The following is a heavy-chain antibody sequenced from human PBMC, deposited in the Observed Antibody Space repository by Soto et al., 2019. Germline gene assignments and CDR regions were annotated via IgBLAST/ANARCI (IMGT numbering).Heavy chain of an antibody. V-gene: IGHV3-7*01. J-gene: IGHJ4*02. D-gene: IGHD2-8*02. CDR1: GFTFSAFW. Sequence: HPGGSLRLSCAASGFTFSAFWMSWVRQAPGKGLEWVANVKPDGSDKYYVDSVKGRFTISRDNAKDSLYLQMISLRAEDTAVYYCATETYWSFDYWGQGALVTVSS. CDR3: ATETYWSFDY. CDR2: VKPDGSDK.